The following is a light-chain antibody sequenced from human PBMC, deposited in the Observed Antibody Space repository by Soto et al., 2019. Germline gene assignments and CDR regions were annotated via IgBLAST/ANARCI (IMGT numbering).Light chain of an antibody. Sequence: HSALTQPASVSGSPGQSITVSCTGTSSDVGVYTHVAWYQQHPGKAPKLMIYEVSNRPSGVSNRFSGSKSGNTASLTISGLQAEDEADYYCISYTGSSTSYVFGTGTKLTVL. V-gene: IGLV2-14*01. CDR2: EVS. J-gene: IGLJ1*01. CDR3: ISYTGSSTSYV. CDR1: SSDVGVYTH.